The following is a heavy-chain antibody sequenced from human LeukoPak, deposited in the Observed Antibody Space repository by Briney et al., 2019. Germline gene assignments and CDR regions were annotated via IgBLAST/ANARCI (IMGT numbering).Heavy chain of an antibody. V-gene: IGHV3-30*18. Sequence: GGSLRLSCAASGFTFSSFGMHWVRQAPGKGLDWVAVISNDGSKKYYADSVKGRFTISRDNSKNTLSLQVSSLRTEDTAVYYCAKDRYSYAFEYSDSWGQGTLVTVSS. CDR2: ISNDGSKK. CDR1: GFTFSSFG. CDR3: AKDRYSYAFEYSDS. J-gene: IGHJ4*02. D-gene: IGHD5-18*01.